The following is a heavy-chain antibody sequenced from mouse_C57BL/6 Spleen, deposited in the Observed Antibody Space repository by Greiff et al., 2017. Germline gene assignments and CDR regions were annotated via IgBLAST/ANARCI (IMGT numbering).Heavy chain of an antibody. CDR2: IHPSDSYT. Sequence: VQLQQPGADLVKPGASVKLSCKASGYTFTSYWMQWVNQRPGQGLEWIGQIHPSDSYTNYNQKFKGKATLTVDTSSSTAYMQLSSLTSEDSAVYYCARPYDGVLAYWGQGTLVTVSA. D-gene: IGHD2-3*01. CDR3: ARPYDGVLAY. CDR1: GYTFTSYW. J-gene: IGHJ3*01. V-gene: IGHV1-50*01.